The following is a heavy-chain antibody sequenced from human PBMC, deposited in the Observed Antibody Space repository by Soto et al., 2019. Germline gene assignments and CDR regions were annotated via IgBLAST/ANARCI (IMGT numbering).Heavy chain of an antibody. D-gene: IGHD2-15*01. CDR3: ARFPGACSGGSCYDNAFDI. V-gene: IGHV4-61*08. CDR2: IYYSGST. Sequence: PSETLSLTCTVSGGSISSGGYYWSWIRQHPGKGLEWIGYIYYSGSTNYNPSLKSRVTISVDTSKNQFSLKLSSVTAADTAVYYCARFPGACSGGSCYDNAFDIWGQGTMVTVSS. J-gene: IGHJ3*02. CDR1: GGSISSGGYY.